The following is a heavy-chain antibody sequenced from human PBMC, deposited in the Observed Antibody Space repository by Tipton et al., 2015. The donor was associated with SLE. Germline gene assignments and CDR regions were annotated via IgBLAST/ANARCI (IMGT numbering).Heavy chain of an antibody. J-gene: IGHJ6*03. CDR2: IWYDGSNK. V-gene: IGHV3-33*06. Sequence: SLRLSCAASGFTFSSYGMHWVRQAPGKGLEWVAVIWYDGSNKYYADSVKGRFTISRDNSKNTLYLQMNGLRAEDTAVYYCAKDAQPIDYYYYYMDVWGKGTTVTVSS. CDR3: AKDAQPIDYYYYYMDV. CDR1: GFTFSSYG. D-gene: IGHD2-21*01.